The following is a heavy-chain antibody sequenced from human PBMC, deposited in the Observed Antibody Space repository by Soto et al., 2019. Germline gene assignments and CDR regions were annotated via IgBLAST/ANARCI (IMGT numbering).Heavy chain of an antibody. V-gene: IGHV1-3*01. J-gene: IGHJ4*02. CDR2: INAGNGNT. CDR1: GCTFTSYG. CDR3: ARGSEEVLRYFDWLLSLDY. D-gene: IGHD3-9*01. Sequence: ASVKVSCKASGCTFTSYGMHWVRQAPGQRLEWMGWINAGNGNTEYSQKFQGRVTITRDTSASTAYMELSRLRSDDTAVYYCARGSEEVLRYFDWLLSLDYWGQGTLVTVSS.